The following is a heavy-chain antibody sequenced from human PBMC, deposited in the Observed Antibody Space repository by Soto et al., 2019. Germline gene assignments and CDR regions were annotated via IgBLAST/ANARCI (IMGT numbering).Heavy chain of an antibody. CDR1: GGSFSGYY. V-gene: IGHV4-34*01. J-gene: IGHJ6*02. CDR3: ARDSISPTYYYYGMDV. D-gene: IGHD3-9*01. Sequence: SETLSLTCAVYGGSFSGYYWSWIRQPPGKGLEWIGEINHSGSTNYNPSLKSRVTISVDTSKNQFSLRLSSVTAADTAVYYCARDSISPTYYYYGMDVWGQGTTVTVSS. CDR2: INHSGST.